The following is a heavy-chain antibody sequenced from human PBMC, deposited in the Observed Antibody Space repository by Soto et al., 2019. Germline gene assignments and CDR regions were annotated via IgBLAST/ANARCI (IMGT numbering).Heavy chain of an antibody. Sequence: PGGSLRLSCAASGFTFSSYSMNWVRQAPGKGLEWVSSISSSSSYIYYADSVKGRFTISRDNAKNSLYLQMNSLRAEDTAVYYCASWYFGGSYYYGMDVWGQGTTVTVSS. D-gene: IGHD3-10*01. V-gene: IGHV3-21*01. CDR3: ASWYFGGSYYYGMDV. J-gene: IGHJ6*02. CDR2: ISSSSSYI. CDR1: GFTFSSYS.